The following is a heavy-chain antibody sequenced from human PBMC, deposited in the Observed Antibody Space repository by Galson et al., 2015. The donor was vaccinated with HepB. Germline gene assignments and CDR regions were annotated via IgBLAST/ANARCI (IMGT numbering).Heavy chain of an antibody. V-gene: IGHV5-10-1*01. Sequence: QSGAEVKKPGESLRISCKGSGYSFTSYWISWVRQMPGKGLEWMGRIDPSDSYTNYSPSFQGHVTISADKSISTAYLQWSSLKASDTAMYYCARQVGGSYTNNWFDPWGQGTLVTVSS. CDR3: ARQVGGSYTNNWFDP. CDR1: GYSFTSYW. J-gene: IGHJ5*02. D-gene: IGHD3-16*01. CDR2: IDPSDSYT.